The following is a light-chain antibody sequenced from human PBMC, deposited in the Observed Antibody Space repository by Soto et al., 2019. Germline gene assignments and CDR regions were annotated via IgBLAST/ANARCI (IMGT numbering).Light chain of an antibody. CDR1: RASSNF. Sequence: DIQMTQSPPPLSASVGDRVTITCRASRASSNFVAGYQQKPGKAPNLLIYAATTLQSGVPSRFSGSGSGTDFTLTINRLHPEDVATYSCQKYRSVPVFGPGTKVEIK. V-gene: IGKV1-27*01. CDR2: AAT. CDR3: QKYRSVPV. J-gene: IGKJ3*01.